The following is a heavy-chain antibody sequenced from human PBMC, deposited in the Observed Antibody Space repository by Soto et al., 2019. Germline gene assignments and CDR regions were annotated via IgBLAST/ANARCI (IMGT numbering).Heavy chain of an antibody. V-gene: IGHV1-18*01. CDR1: GYTFTSYA. CDR3: ARDAPPEDY. Sequence: GSVKVSCKASGYTFTSYAISWVRQAPGQGLEWMGWISAYNGNTNYARKLQGRVAMTTDTSTSTAYMELRSLRSDDTAVYYCARDAPPEDYWGQGTLVTVSS. CDR2: ISAYNGNT. J-gene: IGHJ4*02.